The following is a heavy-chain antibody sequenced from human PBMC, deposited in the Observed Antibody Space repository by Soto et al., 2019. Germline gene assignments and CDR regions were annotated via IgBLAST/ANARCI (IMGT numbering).Heavy chain of an antibody. CDR1: GFTFSSYW. CDR3: AKDTNYDLYYYMDV. Sequence: GGSLRLSCAASGFTFSSYWMHWVRQAPGKGLVWVSRIKSDGSSTSYADSVKGRFTISRDNAKNSLYLQMNSLRAEDTALYYCAKDTNYDLYYYMDVWGKGTTVTVSS. J-gene: IGHJ6*03. D-gene: IGHD3-3*01. V-gene: IGHV3-74*01. CDR2: IKSDGSST.